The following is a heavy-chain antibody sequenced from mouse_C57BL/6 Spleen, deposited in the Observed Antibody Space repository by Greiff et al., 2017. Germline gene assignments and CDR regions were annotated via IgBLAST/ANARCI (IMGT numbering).Heavy chain of an antibody. J-gene: IGHJ3*01. CDR3: AKEGFYGNLFAY. V-gene: IGHV5-17*01. Sequence: EVNVVESGGGLVKPGGSLKLSCAASGFTFSDYGMHWVRQAPGKGLEWVAYISSGSSTIYYADPVKGRFTISRDNAKNTLFLLMPSLMSDDTAMYYCAKEGFYGNLFAYWGQGTLVTVSA. CDR2: ISSGSSTI. D-gene: IGHD2-1*01. CDR1: GFTFSDYG.